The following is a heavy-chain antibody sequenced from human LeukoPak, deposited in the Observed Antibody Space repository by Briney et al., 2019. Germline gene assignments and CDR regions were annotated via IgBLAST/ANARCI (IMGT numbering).Heavy chain of an antibody. CDR1: GYTFTSYY. Sequence: ASVKVSCKASGYTFTSYYMHWVRQAPGQGLEWMGIINPSGSSTSYAQKFQGRVTMTRDTSTSTVYMELSSLRSEDTAVYYCARDGGTYEIYYYDSSGYSIDYWGQGTLVTVSS. J-gene: IGHJ4*02. CDR2: INPSGSST. CDR3: ARDGGTYEIYYYDSSGYSIDY. D-gene: IGHD3-22*01. V-gene: IGHV1-46*01.